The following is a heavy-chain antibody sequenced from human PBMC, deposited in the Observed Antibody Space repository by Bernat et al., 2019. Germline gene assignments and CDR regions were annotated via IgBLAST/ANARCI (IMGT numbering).Heavy chain of an antibody. V-gene: IGHV4-31*03. CDR1: AGSISTGDYY. J-gene: IGHJ3*02. Sequence: QVQLQESGPGLVKPSQTLSLICTVSAGSISTGDYYWSWIRQHPGKGLEWFGYIYHSGNTYYNPSLKSRVTMSLDTSKNQFSLQLSAVTAADTAVYFCARVEGAYVDFDIWCQVTMVTGSS. D-gene: IGHD4-17*01. CDR2: IYHSGNT. CDR3: ARVEGAYVDFDI.